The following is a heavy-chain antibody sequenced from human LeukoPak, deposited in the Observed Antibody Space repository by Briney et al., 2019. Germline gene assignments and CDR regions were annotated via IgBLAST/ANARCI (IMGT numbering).Heavy chain of an antibody. CDR3: ARTVVDSSSWESGP. D-gene: IGHD6-13*01. V-gene: IGHV3-7*01. Sequence: GGSLRLSCAASGFTFSSYWMNWVRQAPGKGLEWVANIKQDGTEKYYVDSVKGRFTISRDNAKNSLYLQMNSLRAEDTAVYYCARTVVDSSSWESGPWGQGTLVTVSS. J-gene: IGHJ5*02. CDR1: GFTFSSYW. CDR2: IKQDGTEK.